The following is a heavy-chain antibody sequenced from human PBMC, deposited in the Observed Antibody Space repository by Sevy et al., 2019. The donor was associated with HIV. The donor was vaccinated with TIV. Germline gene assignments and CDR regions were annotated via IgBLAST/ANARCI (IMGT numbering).Heavy chain of an antibody. V-gene: IGHV1-2*02. CDR3: ARMGDYFDTCGYYPLKY. D-gene: IGHD3-22*01. CDR2: INPKTGGT. CDR1: GYTFTGYY. Sequence: ASVQVSCKASGYTFTGYYVHWLRQAPGQGLEWMGWINPKTGGTYFAKKFQDRVSMTTGTSSTTAYLELSGLRFDDTAVYYCARMGDYFDTCGYYPLKYWGQGTLVTVSS. J-gene: IGHJ4*02.